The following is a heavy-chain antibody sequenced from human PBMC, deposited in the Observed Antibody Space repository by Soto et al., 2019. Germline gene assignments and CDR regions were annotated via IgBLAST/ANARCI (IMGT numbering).Heavy chain of an antibody. Sequence: EASVKVSCKASGYTFTSYAMHWVRQAPGQRLEWMGWINAGNGNTKYSQKFQGRVTITRDTSASTVYMELSSLRSEDTAVYYCARVRARIVVAPGAFDIWGQGTMVTVSS. CDR3: ARVRARIVVAPGAFDI. V-gene: IGHV1-3*01. J-gene: IGHJ3*02. D-gene: IGHD2-21*01. CDR1: GYTFTSYA. CDR2: INAGNGNT.